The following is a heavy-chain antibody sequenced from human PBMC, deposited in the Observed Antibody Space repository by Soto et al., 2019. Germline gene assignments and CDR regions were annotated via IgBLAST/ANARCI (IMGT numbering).Heavy chain of an antibody. CDR1: GGSFSGFY. CDR2: INPSGST. Sequence: QVQLEQWGAGLLKSSGTLSLRCVLSGGSFSGFYWSWIRQPPGQGLEWIGDINPSGSTNYNPSLESRVTIAIDTSNNHFSLNVSSVTAADTAVYYSARVFGYYSYYMDVWGKGTTVSVFS. V-gene: IGHV4-34*02. CDR3: ARVFGYYSYYMDV. J-gene: IGHJ6*03. D-gene: IGHD3-3*01.